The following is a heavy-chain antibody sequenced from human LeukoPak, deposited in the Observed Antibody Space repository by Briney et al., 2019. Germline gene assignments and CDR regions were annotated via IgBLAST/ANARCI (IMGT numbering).Heavy chain of an antibody. V-gene: IGHV3-23*01. CDR2: ISGSGGST. D-gene: IGHD4-17*01. J-gene: IGHJ4*02. CDR3: AKSHRGDRGGGAFDY. Sequence: PGGSLRLSCVASGFTFSSYAMSWVRQAPGKGLEWVSAISGSGGSTYYADSVKGRFTISRDNSKNTLYLQMNSLRAEETAVYYWAKSHRGDRGGGAFDYWGQGTLVTVSS. CDR1: GFTFSSYA.